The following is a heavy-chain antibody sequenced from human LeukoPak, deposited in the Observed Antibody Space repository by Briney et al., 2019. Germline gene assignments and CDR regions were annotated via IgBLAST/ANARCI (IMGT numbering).Heavy chain of an antibody. Sequence: GGSLRLSCAASGFSFSSYTMNWVRQAPGKGLEWVSSISGSGVNTHYADSVKGRFTISRDNSKNTLYLQMNSLRAEDTAVYYCADDWGSGSSYGGAFDYWGQGTLVTVSS. D-gene: IGHD3-10*01. J-gene: IGHJ4*02. CDR3: ADDWGSGSSYGGAFDY. CDR2: ISGSGVNT. CDR1: GFSFSSYT. V-gene: IGHV3-23*01.